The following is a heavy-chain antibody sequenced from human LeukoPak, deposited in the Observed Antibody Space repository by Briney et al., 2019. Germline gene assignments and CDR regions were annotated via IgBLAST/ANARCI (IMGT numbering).Heavy chain of an antibody. J-gene: IGHJ3*02. CDR2: INQGGSIK. V-gene: IGHV3-7*01. D-gene: IGHD2-21*02. CDR3: AIDTDVVVTTHAAFDI. Sequence: PGGSLRLSCAASGFIFRNSWMTWIRRAPGRGREGVANINQGGSIKNYVESVKGRFTISRDDAKNSLFLQMNSLRVEDTAVYYCAIDTDVVVTTHAAFDIWGQGTMVTVSS. CDR1: GFIFRNSW.